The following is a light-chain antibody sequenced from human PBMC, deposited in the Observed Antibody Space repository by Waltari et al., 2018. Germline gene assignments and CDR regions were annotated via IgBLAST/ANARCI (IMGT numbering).Light chain of an antibody. Sequence: QSVLTQPPSASAASGQTVPISCFGSSSNIGDNYVSWYQQLPGTAPKLLIYDNGKRPSGIPDRFSGSRSGTSATLGITGLQTGDEADYYCGTWDRSLNGGVFGGGTKLTVL. V-gene: IGLV1-51*01. J-gene: IGLJ3*02. CDR2: DNG. CDR3: GTWDRSLNGGV. CDR1: SSNIGDNY.